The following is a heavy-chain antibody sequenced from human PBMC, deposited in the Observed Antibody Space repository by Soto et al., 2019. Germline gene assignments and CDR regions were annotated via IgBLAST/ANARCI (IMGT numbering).Heavy chain of an antibody. CDR1: GFTFSSCA. V-gene: IGHV3-30-3*01. CDR3: ARDKRDLRFLEWSYYFDY. J-gene: IGHJ4*02. CDR2: ISYDGSNK. D-gene: IGHD3-3*01. Sequence: GGSLRLSCAASGFTFSSCAMHWVRQDPGKGLEWVALISYDGSNKYYADSVKGRFTISRDNSKNTLYLQMNSLRAEDTAVYYCARDKRDLRFLEWSYYFDYWGQGTLVTSPQ.